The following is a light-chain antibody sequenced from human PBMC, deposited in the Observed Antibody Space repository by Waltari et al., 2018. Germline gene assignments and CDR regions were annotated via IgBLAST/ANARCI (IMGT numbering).Light chain of an antibody. CDR1: TSDISGHNY. J-gene: IGLJ2*01. CDR2: DVS. Sequence: QSALTQPASVSGSPGQSITLSGTGTTSDISGHNYVSWYQRHPGKAPKLLIYDVSNRPSGVSSRFSGSKSGNTASLTISGLLAEDEADYYCSSYTITSTVVFGGGTKLTVL. CDR3: SSYTITSTVV. V-gene: IGLV2-14*01.